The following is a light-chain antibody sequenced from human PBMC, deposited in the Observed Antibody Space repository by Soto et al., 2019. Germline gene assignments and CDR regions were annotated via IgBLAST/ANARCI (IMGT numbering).Light chain of an antibody. Sequence: QSALTQPASVSGSPGQSITISCTGTSSDVGGYNYVSCYQQHPGKAPKLMIYDVSNRPSGVSNRFSGSKSGNTASLTISGLQAEDEADYYCSSYRSSSKRVFGTGTKVTVL. CDR2: DVS. CDR1: SSDVGGYNY. V-gene: IGLV2-14*03. J-gene: IGLJ1*01. CDR3: SSYRSSSKRV.